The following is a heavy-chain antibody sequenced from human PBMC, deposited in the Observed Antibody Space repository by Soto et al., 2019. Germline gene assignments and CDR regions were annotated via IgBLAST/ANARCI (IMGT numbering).Heavy chain of an antibody. V-gene: IGHV4-59*08. CDR2: IYYSGST. CDR1: GGSISNFY. Sequence: PSETLSLTCTVSGGSISNFYWSWIRQPPGKGLEWIGYIYYSGSTNYNPSLKSRVTISVDTSKNQFSLKLSSVTAADTAVYYCARHSPLLRFGELLYFDYWGQGTLVTVSS. CDR3: ARHSPLLRFGELLYFDY. D-gene: IGHD3-10*01. J-gene: IGHJ4*02.